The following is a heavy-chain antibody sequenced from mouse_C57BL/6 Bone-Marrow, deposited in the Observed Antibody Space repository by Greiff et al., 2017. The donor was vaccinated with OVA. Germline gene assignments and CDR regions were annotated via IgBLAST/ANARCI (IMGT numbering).Heavy chain of an antibody. CDR3: ARDDDYDRFAY. CDR2: ISDGGSYT. D-gene: IGHD2-4*01. V-gene: IGHV5-4*01. Sequence: EVQGVESGGGLVKPGGSLKLSCAASGFTFSSYAMSWVRQTPEKRLEWVATISDGGSYTYYPDNVKGRFTISRDNAKNNLYLQMSHLKSEDTAMYYCARDDDYDRFAYWGQGTLVTVSA. CDR1: GFTFSSYA. J-gene: IGHJ3*01.